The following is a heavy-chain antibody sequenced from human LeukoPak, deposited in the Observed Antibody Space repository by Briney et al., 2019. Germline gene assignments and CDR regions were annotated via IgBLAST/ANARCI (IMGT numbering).Heavy chain of an antibody. J-gene: IGHJ3*02. V-gene: IGHV3-23*01. D-gene: IGHD2/OR15-2a*01. Sequence: GGFLRLSCAGSGFSFNNYAMYWVRQAPGKGLEWVSALSSSGLSPYYADSVKGRFSISRDISKNTLYLQMNSLRAEDTAVYYCTKAGPDTYAFDIWGQGTMVTVSS. CDR2: LSSSGLSP. CDR1: GFSFNNYA. CDR3: TKAGPDTYAFDI.